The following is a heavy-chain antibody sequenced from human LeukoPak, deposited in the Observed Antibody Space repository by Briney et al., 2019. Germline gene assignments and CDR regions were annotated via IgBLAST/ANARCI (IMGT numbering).Heavy chain of an antibody. CDR1: GGTFSSYA. J-gene: IGHJ6*02. Sequence: SVKVSCKASGGTFSSYAISWVRQAPGQGLEWMGRIIPILGIANYAQKFQGRVTITADKSTSTAYMELSSLRSEDTAVYYCARDHVDIVATIHGMDVWGQGTTVTVSS. V-gene: IGHV1-69*04. CDR3: ARDHVDIVATIHGMDV. D-gene: IGHD5-12*01. CDR2: IIPILGIA.